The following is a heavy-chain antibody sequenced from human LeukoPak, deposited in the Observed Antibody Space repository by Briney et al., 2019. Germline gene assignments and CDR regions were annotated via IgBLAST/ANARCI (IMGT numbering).Heavy chain of an antibody. Sequence: ASVKVSCKASGYTFTGYYIHWVRQAPGQGLEWMGWITPNSGGTNYAQKFQGRVTMTRDTSISTAYMELSRLRSDDTAVYCCARENYYSDSSGYRRPDSDFDYWGQGTLVTVSS. V-gene: IGHV1-2*02. CDR1: GYTFTGYY. CDR3: ARENYYSDSSGYRRPDSDFDY. J-gene: IGHJ4*02. D-gene: IGHD3-22*01. CDR2: ITPNSGGT.